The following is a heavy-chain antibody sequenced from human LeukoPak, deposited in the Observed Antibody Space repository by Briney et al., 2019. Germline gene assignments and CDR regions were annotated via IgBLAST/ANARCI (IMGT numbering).Heavy chain of an antibody. Sequence: ASVKVSCKASGYTFTGYYIHWVRQAPGQGLEWMGWISPNSGGTNYAQKFQGWVTMTRDTSISTAYMELSRLRSEDTAVYYCARGGIAVAGRGKWFDPWGQGTLVTVSS. CDR2: ISPNSGGT. CDR3: ARGGIAVAGRGKWFDP. D-gene: IGHD6-19*01. CDR1: GYTFTGYY. J-gene: IGHJ5*02. V-gene: IGHV1-2*04.